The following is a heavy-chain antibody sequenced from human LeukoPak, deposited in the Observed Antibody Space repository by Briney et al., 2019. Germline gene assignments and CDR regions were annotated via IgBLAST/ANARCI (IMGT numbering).Heavy chain of an antibody. CDR1: GFTFSSYA. Sequence: GGSLRLSCAAPGFTFSSYAMHWVRQAPGKGLEWVAVISYDGSNKYYADSVKGRFTISRDNSKNTLYLQMNSLRAEDTAVYYCARDLWRGDIVVVPAATVDYWGQGTLVTVSS. D-gene: IGHD2-2*01. CDR2: ISYDGSNK. J-gene: IGHJ4*02. CDR3: ARDLWRGDIVVVPAATVDY. V-gene: IGHV3-30-3*01.